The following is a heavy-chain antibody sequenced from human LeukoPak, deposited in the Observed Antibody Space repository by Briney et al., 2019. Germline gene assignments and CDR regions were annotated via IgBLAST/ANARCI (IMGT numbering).Heavy chain of an antibody. CDR1: GLIFSNHA. CDR3: AKSPPAVVVPATIYFDS. D-gene: IGHD2-2*01. CDR2: ISGSGTYT. Sequence: GGSLRLSCAASGLIFSNHAMSWVRQAPGKGLEWVSVISGSGTYTYYADSVKGRFTISRDNSKKTLYLQMNSLRVEDTAVYYCAKSPPAVVVPATIYFDSWGQGTLLTVSS. J-gene: IGHJ4*02. V-gene: IGHV3-23*01.